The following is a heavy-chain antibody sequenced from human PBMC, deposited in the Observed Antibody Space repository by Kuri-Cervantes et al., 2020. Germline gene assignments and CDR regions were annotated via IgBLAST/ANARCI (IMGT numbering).Heavy chain of an antibody. J-gene: IGHJ4*02. CDR1: GFTFSSYD. V-gene: IGHV3-13*01. CDR3: ARSVLGRLDY. D-gene: IGHD2-8*01. CDR2: IGTDGDT. Sequence: GGSLRLSCAASGFTFSSYDWHWVRQATGKGLEWVSAIGTDGDTYYPGSVKGRFTISKENAKNSLYLQMNSLRAGDTAVYYCARSVLGRLDYWGQGVLVTVSS.